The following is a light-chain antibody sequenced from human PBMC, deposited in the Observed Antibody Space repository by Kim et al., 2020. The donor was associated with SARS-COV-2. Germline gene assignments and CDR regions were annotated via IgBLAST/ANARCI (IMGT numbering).Light chain of an antibody. CDR1: QSVLYSSNNKSY. J-gene: IGKJ4*01. CDR2: WAS. V-gene: IGKV4-1*01. CDR3: QQYYSTPLT. Sequence: DIMLTQSPDSLAVSLGERATINCKSSQSVLYSSNNKSYLAWYQQKPGQPPKLLIYWASTRESGVPDRFSGSGSGTDFTLTISSLQAEDVAVYYCQQYYSTPLTFGGGTKVDIK.